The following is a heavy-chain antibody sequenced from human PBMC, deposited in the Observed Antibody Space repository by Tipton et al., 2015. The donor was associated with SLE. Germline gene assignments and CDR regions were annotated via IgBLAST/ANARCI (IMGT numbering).Heavy chain of an antibody. J-gene: IGHJ4*02. D-gene: IGHD7-27*01. CDR2: IYHDHST. V-gene: IGHV3-23*03. CDR1: GFTFNRYA. CDR3: AKFGDWGDLCFDF. Sequence: GSLRLSCVASGFTFNRYAMSWVRQAPGKGLEWVSVIYHDHSTSYADSVKSRFTISRDNAKNTLYLQVDSLRTEDTAVYYCAKFGDWGDLCFDFWGQGTLVTVSS.